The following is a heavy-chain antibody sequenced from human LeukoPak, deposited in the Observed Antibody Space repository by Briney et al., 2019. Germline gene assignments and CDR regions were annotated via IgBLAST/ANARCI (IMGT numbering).Heavy chain of an antibody. CDR1: GFTFKANT. CDR3: AREGDDPAQVALEVAATSFDV. Sequence: PGGSLRLSCAGSGFTFKANTRNWVRQAPGKGLQGVASIRSGTSFIHYADSIRGRFTVSRDNSENSLFLQMNSLTAEDTGLYYCAREGDDPAQVALEVAATSFDVWGQGTLVTVSS. CDR2: IRSGTSFI. D-gene: IGHD2-15*01. V-gene: IGHV3-21*01. J-gene: IGHJ4*02.